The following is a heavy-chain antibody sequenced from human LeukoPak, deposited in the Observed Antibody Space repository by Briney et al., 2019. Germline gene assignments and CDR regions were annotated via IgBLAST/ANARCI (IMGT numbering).Heavy chain of an antibody. V-gene: IGHV3-23*01. J-gene: IGHJ4*02. CDR3: AKKQHSNKLHAADDY. D-gene: IGHD6-13*01. Sequence: GGSLRLSCAASTFTFSSYAMSWVRQAPGKGLEWVSTISGSGTYTYYAASVKGRFNISRDNSKNTLHLQMSSLRAEDTAVYHRAKKQHSNKLHAADDYWGQGTLVTVS. CDR1: TFTFSSYA. CDR2: ISGSGTYT.